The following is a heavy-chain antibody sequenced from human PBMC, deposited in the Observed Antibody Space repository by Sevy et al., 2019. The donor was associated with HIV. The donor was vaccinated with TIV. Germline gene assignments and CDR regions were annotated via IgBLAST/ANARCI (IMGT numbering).Heavy chain of an antibody. Sequence: SETLSLTCTVSGGSVSSGSYYWSWIRQPPGKGLEWIGYIYYSGSTNYNPSLKSRVTISVDTSKNQFSLKLSCVTAADTALYYCARAVHYGSWSYSDNNWFDPWGQGTLVTVSS. CDR2: IYYSGST. CDR1: GGSVSSGSYY. CDR3: ARAVHYGSWSYSDNNWFDP. V-gene: IGHV4-61*01. D-gene: IGHD3-10*01. J-gene: IGHJ5*02.